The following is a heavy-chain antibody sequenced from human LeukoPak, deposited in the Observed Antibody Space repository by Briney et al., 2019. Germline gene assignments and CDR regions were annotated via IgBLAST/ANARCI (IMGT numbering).Heavy chain of an antibody. V-gene: IGHV3-30*02. CDR1: GFTFSRDN. J-gene: IGHJ4*02. D-gene: IGHD1-26*01. CDR2: MPYDGGNK. Sequence: GGSLRLSCAASGFTFSRDNLHWVRQAPGKGLEWVAFMPYDGGNKYYADSVKGRFTISGDNSKNTLYLEMNSLTAEDTAVYYCVKDQGRGTYSFDYWGQGTLVTVSS. CDR3: VKDQGRGTYSFDY.